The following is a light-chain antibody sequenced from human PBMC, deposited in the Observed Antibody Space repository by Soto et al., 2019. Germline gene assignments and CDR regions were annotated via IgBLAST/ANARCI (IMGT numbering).Light chain of an antibody. CDR3: QQYGSSPPLT. Sequence: ESVLTQSPGTLSLSPGERATLSCRAVQSVSSSYLAWYQQKPGQAPRLLIYGASSRATGIPDRFSGSGSGTDFTLTISRLEPEDFAVYYCQQYGSSPPLTFGGGTKVDI. CDR2: GAS. V-gene: IGKV3-20*01. J-gene: IGKJ4*01. CDR1: QSVSSSY.